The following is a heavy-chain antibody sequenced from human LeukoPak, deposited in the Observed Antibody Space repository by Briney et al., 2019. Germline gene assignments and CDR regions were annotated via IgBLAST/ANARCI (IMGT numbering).Heavy chain of an antibody. CDR3: ARGASSSSGYSHYYYYMDV. J-gene: IGHJ6*03. CDR1: GYTFTSYG. V-gene: IGHV1-18*01. CDR2: ISAYNGNT. Sequence: GASVKVSCKASGYTFTSYGISWVRQAPGQGLEWMGWISAYNGNTNYAQKLQGRVTMTTDTSTSTAYMELRSLRSDDTAVYYYARGASSSSGYSHYYYYMDVWGKGTTVTVSS. D-gene: IGHD6-6*01.